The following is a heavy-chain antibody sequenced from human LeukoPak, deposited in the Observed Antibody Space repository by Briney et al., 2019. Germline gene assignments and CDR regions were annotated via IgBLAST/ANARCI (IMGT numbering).Heavy chain of an antibody. J-gene: IGHJ4*02. Sequence: GGSLRLSCAASGFTFSDYYMSWIRQAPGKGLEWVSYISRRGNTIYNADSVKGRFTISRANAKNSLYLQRNSLRAEDTSVYYCASGGFDPFDYWGQGTLVTVSS. CDR2: ISRRGNTI. CDR1: GFTFSDYY. D-gene: IGHD3-16*01. CDR3: ASGGFDPFDY. V-gene: IGHV3-11*04.